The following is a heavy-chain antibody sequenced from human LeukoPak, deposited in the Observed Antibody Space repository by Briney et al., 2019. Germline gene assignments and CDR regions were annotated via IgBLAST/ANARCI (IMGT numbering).Heavy chain of an antibody. CDR2: ISWNSGSI. CDR1: GFTFSSYG. Sequence: GGSLRLSCAASGFTFSSYGMHWVRQAPGKGLEWVSGISWNSGSIGYADSVKGRFTISRDNAKNSLYLQMNRLRAEDTALYYCAKVGADFWSGPDAFDIWGQGTMVTVSS. J-gene: IGHJ3*02. CDR3: AKVGADFWSGPDAFDI. D-gene: IGHD3-3*01. V-gene: IGHV3-9*01.